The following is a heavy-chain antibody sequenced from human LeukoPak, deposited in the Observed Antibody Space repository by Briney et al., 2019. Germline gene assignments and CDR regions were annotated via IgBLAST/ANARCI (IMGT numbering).Heavy chain of an antibody. CDR1: GGSISSSSNC. Sequence: PSETLSLTCTVSGGSISSSSNCWGWIRQPPGKGLEWIGSINYGGTTYYNPSLKSRVTISVDTSKSRFSLKLSSVTSADTAVYYCARRHSSSWYPGYDYWGQGTLVTVSS. J-gene: IGHJ4*02. CDR3: ARRHSSSWYPGYDY. V-gene: IGHV4-39*01. D-gene: IGHD6-13*01. CDR2: INYGGTT.